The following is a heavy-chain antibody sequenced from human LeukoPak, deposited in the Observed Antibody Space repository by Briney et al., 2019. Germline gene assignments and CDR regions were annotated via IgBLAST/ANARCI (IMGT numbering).Heavy chain of an antibody. CDR1: GVSISSGSYY. CDR3: ARADSGSYYYAFDI. D-gene: IGHD1-26*01. V-gene: IGHV4-61*02. J-gene: IGHJ3*02. Sequence: SETLSLTCTVSGVSISSGSYYWSWIRQPAGKGLEWIGRIYTSGSTYYNPSLKSRVTISVDTSKNQFSLKLSSVTAADTAVYYCARADSGSYYYAFDIWGQGTMVTVSS. CDR2: IYTSGST.